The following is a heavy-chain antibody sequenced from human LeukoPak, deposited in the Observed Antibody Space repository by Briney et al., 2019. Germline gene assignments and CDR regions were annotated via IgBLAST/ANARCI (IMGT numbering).Heavy chain of an antibody. CDR3: ARGPPRGKYYYMDV. V-gene: IGHV3-13*01. J-gene: IGHJ6*03. Sequence: GGSLGLSCAASGSTFSSFDMHWVRQPTGQGLEWVSTIGTASDTYYPGSVEGRFTLSRDNAKNSLYLQMNSLTAGDTAVYYCARGPPRGKYYYMDVWGKGTTVTVSS. D-gene: IGHD1-1*01. CDR2: IGTASDT. CDR1: GSTFSSFD.